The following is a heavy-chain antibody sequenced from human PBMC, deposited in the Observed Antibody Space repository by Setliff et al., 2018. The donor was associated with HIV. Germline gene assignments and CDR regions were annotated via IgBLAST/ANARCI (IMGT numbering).Heavy chain of an antibody. CDR1: GGSISSGGYY. V-gene: IGHV4-31*03. CDR3: ARDQGDSSLFDY. D-gene: IGHD4-4*01. CDR2: IYYSGST. Sequence: PSETLSLTCTVSGGSISSGGYYWSWIRQHPGKGLEWIGSIYYSGSTHYNPSLKSRVTISVDTSKNQFSLKLSSVSAADTAVYYCARDQGDSSLFDYWGQGTLVTVSS. J-gene: IGHJ4*02.